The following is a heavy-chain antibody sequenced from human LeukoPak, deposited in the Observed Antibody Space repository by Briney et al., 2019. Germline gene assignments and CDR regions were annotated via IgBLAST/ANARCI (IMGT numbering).Heavy chain of an antibody. CDR2: ISTYYGNT. Sequence: GASVKVSCKASGYTFTSYGFSWVRQAPGQGLDWMGWISTYYGNTNYAQKLQDRVTMTTDTSTSTAYMELTSLRSDDTAVYYCARVYSTNYYGSGDRPFLFDYWGQGTVVTVSS. V-gene: IGHV1-18*01. J-gene: IGHJ4*02. D-gene: IGHD3-10*01. CDR3: ARVYSTNYYGSGDRPFLFDY. CDR1: GYTFTSYG.